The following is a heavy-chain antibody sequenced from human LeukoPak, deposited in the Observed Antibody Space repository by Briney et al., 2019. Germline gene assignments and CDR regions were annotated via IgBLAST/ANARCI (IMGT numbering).Heavy chain of an antibody. J-gene: IGHJ4*02. CDR2: IDWDDDK. CDR3: ARTRGYSYGPDFDY. CDR1: GFSLSTSGMR. V-gene: IGHV2-70*04. D-gene: IGHD5-18*01. Sequence: SGPALVKPTQTLTLTCTFSGFSLSTSGMRVSWIRQPPGKALEWLARIDWDDDKFYRTSLKTRLTISKDTSKNQVVLTMTNMDPVDTATYYCARTRGYSYGPDFDYWGQGTLVTVSS.